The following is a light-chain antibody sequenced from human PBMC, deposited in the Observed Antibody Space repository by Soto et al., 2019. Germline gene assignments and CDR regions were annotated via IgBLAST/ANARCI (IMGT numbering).Light chain of an antibody. CDR2: AAS. CDR1: QRISSN. CDR3: HEYNTWPWT. V-gene: IGKV3D-15*01. J-gene: IGKJ1*01. Sequence: DIVLTQSPGALSLSPGERATLSCRASQRISSNYLGWYQQKPGQAPRLLIYAASSRATGIPARFSGSGSGTEFILTISSLQSEDFAVYYCHEYNTWPWTFGQGTKVDIK.